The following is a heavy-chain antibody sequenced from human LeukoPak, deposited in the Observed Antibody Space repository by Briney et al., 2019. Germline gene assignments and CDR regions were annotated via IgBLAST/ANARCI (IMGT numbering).Heavy chain of an antibody. CDR3: ARVSFGDYDYVWGSYRPYYFDY. CDR1: GGSISSYY. CDR2: IYYSGST. D-gene: IGHD3-16*02. Sequence: SETLSLTCTVSGGSISSYYWSWIRQPPGKGLEWIGYIYYSGSTNYNPSLKSRVTISVDTSKNQFSLKLSSVTAADTAVYYCARVSFGDYDYVWGSYRPYYFDYWGQGTLVTVSS. V-gene: IGHV4-59*01. J-gene: IGHJ4*02.